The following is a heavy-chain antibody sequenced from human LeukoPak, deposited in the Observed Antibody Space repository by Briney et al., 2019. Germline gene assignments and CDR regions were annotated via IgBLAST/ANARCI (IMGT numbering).Heavy chain of an antibody. CDR3: AKGSTAAVAGFSYYFDY. CDR2: ISWNSGSI. V-gene: IGHV3-9*01. D-gene: IGHD6-19*01. CDR1: GFTFDDYA. Sequence: GGSLRLSCAASGFTFDDYAMHSVRHAPGKGLEWVSGISWNSGSIGYADSVKGRFTISRDNAKNSLYLQMNSLRAEDTALYYCAKGSTAAVAGFSYYFDYWGQGTLVTVSS. J-gene: IGHJ4*02.